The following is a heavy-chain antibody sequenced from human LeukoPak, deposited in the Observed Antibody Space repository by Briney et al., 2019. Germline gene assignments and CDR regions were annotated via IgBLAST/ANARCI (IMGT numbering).Heavy chain of an antibody. CDR3: ARGPDIVVVVAALNLFDY. CDR2: ISYDGSNK. Sequence: GGSLRLSCAASGFTFSSYAMHWVRQAPGKGREWVAVISYDGSNKYYADSVKGRFTISKDNSKNTLYLQMNSLRAEDTAVYYCARGPDIVVVVAALNLFDYWGQGTLVTVSS. V-gene: IGHV3-30*04. D-gene: IGHD2-15*01. J-gene: IGHJ4*02. CDR1: GFTFSSYA.